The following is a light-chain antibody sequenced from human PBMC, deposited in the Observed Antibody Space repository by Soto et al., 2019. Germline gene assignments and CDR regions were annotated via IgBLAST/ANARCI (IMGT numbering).Light chain of an antibody. CDR3: QQYDRSPLT. Sequence: DIVLTQSPGTLSLSPGERATLSCRASQSLSNRFLAWYQQKPGLAPRLLIQGASSRATGIPDRFSGSGSGTDFTLTISRLEPEDFAMYYCQQYDRSPLTFGQGTKVDIK. CDR2: GAS. V-gene: IGKV3-20*01. CDR1: QSLSNRF. J-gene: IGKJ1*01.